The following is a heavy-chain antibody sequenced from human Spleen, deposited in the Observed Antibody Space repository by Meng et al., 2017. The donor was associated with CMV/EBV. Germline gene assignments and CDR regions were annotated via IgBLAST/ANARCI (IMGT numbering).Heavy chain of an antibody. CDR3: ARHYDSSGQVAGNF. CDR2: VRYDGTND. V-gene: IGHV3-30*02. D-gene: IGHD3-22*01. J-gene: IGHJ4*02. Sequence: GESLKISCTASGFTFSSFGMYWVRQAPGKGLEWVAFVRYDGTNDYYADSVKGRFTISRDNSKNTLYLQMNSLRAEDTGIYYCARHYDSSGQVAGNFWGQGTLVTVSS. CDR1: GFTFSSFG.